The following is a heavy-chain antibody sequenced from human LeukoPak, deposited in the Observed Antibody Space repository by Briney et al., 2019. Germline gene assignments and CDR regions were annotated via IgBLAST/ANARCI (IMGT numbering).Heavy chain of an antibody. V-gene: IGHV1-3*01. CDR2: INAGNGNT. D-gene: IGHD2-15*01. J-gene: IGHJ4*02. CDR3: ARDSRYCSGGSCYDLPDY. Sequence: ASVKVSCKASGYTFTGYYMHWVRQAPGQRLEWMGWINAGNGNTKYSQKFQGRVTITRDTSASTAYMELSSLRSEDTAVYYCARDSRYCSGGSCYDLPDYWGQGTLVTVSS. CDR1: GYTFTGYY.